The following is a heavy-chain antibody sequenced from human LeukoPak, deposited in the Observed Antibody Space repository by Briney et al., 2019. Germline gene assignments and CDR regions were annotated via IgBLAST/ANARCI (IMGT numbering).Heavy chain of an antibody. Sequence: GASMKVSCKAFGYTFGAYFMHWVRQAPGQGLEWMGWINPDNGGTRYAQRFQDRVTMTRDTSITTAYMELSSLKSDDTAVYYCARAGAMIASDYYYYMDVWGNGTTVTVSS. CDR2: INPDNGGT. J-gene: IGHJ6*03. CDR1: GYTFGAYF. V-gene: IGHV1-2*02. D-gene: IGHD3-16*01. CDR3: ARAGAMIASDYYYYMDV.